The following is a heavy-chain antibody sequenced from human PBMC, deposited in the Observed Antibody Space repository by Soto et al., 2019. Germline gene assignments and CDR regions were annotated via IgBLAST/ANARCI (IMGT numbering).Heavy chain of an antibody. CDR1: GYTFSNYA. V-gene: IGHV3-23*01. D-gene: IGHD2-2*01. Sequence: VQLLESGGGLVQPGGSLRLSCAASGYTFSNYAMSWVRQAPGKGLEWVSAISGSGSTPYYADSVKGRFTISRDNSKNTLYLQMNSLRAEDTAVYFCAKSKEEYCSTTSCSGNAFDIWGQGTMVIVSS. CDR2: ISGSGSTP. J-gene: IGHJ3*02. CDR3: AKSKEEYCSTTSCSGNAFDI.